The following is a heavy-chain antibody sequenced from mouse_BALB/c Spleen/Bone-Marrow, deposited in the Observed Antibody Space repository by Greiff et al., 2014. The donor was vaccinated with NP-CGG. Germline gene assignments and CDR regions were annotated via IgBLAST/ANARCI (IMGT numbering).Heavy chain of an antibody. V-gene: IGHV5-12-1*01. Sequence: EVQLQESGGGLVKPGGSLKLSCAASGFAFSSYDMSWVRQTPEKRLEWVAYISSGGGSTYYPDTVKGRFTISRDNAKNTLYLQMSSLKSEDTAMYYCARKVRYFDYWGQGTTLTVSS. D-gene: IGHD2-14*01. CDR1: GFAFSSYD. CDR2: ISSGGGST. CDR3: ARKVRYFDY. J-gene: IGHJ2*01.